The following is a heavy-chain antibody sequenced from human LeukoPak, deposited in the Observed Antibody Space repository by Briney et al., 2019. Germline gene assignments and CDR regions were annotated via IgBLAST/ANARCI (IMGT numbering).Heavy chain of an antibody. CDR1: GGSISSGGYY. CDR3: ASNGEMATTSYYYYYGMDV. Sequence: SETLSLTCTVSGGSISSGGYYWSWIRQHPGKGLEWIGHIYYSGSTYYNPSLKSRVTISVDTSKNQFSLKLSSVTAADTAVYYCASNGEMATTSYYYYYGMDVWGQGTTVTVSS. CDR2: IYYSGST. D-gene: IGHD5-24*01. J-gene: IGHJ6*02. V-gene: IGHV4-31*03.